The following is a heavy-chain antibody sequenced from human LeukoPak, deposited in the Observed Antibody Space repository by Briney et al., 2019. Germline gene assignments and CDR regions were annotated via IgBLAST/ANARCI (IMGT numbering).Heavy chain of an antibody. CDR3: ARTTSFTASGYDY. CDR2: VNPYSGDR. J-gene: IGHJ4*02. CDR1: GYTFTTYH. V-gene: IGHV1-8*03. D-gene: IGHD6-25*01. Sequence: GASVKVSCKTSGYTFTTYHINWVRQATGQGLEWLGWVNPYSGDRGYAQKFQGRPSITSDTSISTAYMELGSLRSDDTAVYFCARTTSFTASGYDYWGQGTLVTVSS.